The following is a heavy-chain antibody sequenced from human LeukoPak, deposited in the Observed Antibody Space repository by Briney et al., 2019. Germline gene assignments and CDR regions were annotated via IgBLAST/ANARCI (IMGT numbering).Heavy chain of an antibody. V-gene: IGHV1-46*01. CDR3: ARGPPTTMTNRYFGLFDP. CDR2: INPSGGPA. Sequence: GASVKVSCKASGYTFTLYYIHWVRQAPGQGREWMGIINPSGGPANYAQKNQGRVTMTRDTSTSTVYMELNSLKSEDTAVYYCARGPPTTMTNRYFGLFDPWGQGTSVTVSS. CDR1: GYTFTLYY. J-gene: IGHJ5*02. D-gene: IGHD4-17*01.